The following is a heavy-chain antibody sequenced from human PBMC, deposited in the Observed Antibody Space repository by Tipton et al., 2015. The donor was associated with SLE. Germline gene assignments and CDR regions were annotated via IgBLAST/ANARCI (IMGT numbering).Heavy chain of an antibody. CDR3: ARDSPYDSSGYYSDY. V-gene: IGHV4-39*07. J-gene: IGHJ4*02. CDR2: IFYSGGFSGGST. CDR1: GGSISSTYY. D-gene: IGHD3-22*01. Sequence: TLSLTCTVSGGSISSTYYWGWFRQPPGMGLEWIGSIFYSGGFSGGSTYYNPSLKSRVTISVDTSKNQFSLKLSSVTAADTAIYYCARDSPYDSSGYYSDYWGQGTQVTVSS.